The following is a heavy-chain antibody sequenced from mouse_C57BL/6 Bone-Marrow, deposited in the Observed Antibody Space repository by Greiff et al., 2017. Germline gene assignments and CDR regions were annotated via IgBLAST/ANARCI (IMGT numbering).Heavy chain of an antibody. CDR1: GFSLTSYG. Sequence: VQRVESGPGLVAPSQSLSITCTVSGFSLTSYGVHWVRQPPGKGLEWLVVIWSDGSTNYNSALKSRLSISKDNSKSQVFLKMNSLQTDDTAMYYCARQIYDGYSAWFAYWGQGTLVTVSA. J-gene: IGHJ3*01. V-gene: IGHV2-6-1*01. CDR3: ARQIYDGYSAWFAY. D-gene: IGHD2-3*01. CDR2: IWSDGST.